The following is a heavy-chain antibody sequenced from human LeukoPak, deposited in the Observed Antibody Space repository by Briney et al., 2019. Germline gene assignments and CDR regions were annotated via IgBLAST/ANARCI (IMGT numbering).Heavy chain of an antibody. D-gene: IGHD6-19*01. J-gene: IGHJ5*02. CDR1: GFTFSSYS. CDR2: ISSSSSYI. V-gene: IGHV3-21*01. CDR3: ARDLVYSSGWYFDPTNWFDP. Sequence: GGSLRLSCAASGFTFSSYSMNWVRQAPGKGLEWVSSISSSSSYIYYADSVKGRFTISRDNAKNSLYLQMDSLRAEDTAVYYCARDLVYSSGWYFDPTNWFDPWGQGTLVTVSS.